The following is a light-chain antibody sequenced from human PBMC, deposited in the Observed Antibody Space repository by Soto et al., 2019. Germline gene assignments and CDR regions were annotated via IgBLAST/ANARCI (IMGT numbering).Light chain of an antibody. CDR3: QPWGTGPVV. CDR1: SGHSSYA. V-gene: IGLV4-69*01. J-gene: IGLJ1*01. Sequence: QSVLTQSPSASASLGASVKLTCTLSSGHSSYAIAWHQQQPEKGPRYLMKLNNDGSHSKGVGIPDRFSGSSSGAERYLTSAGLQSEDEADSYRQPWGTGPVVFGTGTKLTVL. CDR2: LNNDGSH.